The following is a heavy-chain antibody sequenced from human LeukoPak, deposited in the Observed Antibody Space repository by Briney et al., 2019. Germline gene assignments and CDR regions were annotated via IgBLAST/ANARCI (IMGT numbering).Heavy chain of an antibody. J-gene: IGHJ5*02. CDR2: IYYSGST. V-gene: IGHV4-39*01. D-gene: IGHD3-10*01. CDR1: GGSISSSSYY. CDR3: ARLRGMVRGVPRSHWFDP. Sequence: SETLSLTCTVSGGSISSSSYYWGWIRQPPGKGLEWIGSIYYSGSTYYNPSLKSRVTISVDTSKNQFSLKLSSVTAADTAVYYCARLRGMVRGVPRSHWFDPWGQGTLVTVSS.